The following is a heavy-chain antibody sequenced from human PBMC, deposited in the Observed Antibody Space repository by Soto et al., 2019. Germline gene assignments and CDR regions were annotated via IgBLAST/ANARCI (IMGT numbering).Heavy chain of an antibody. D-gene: IGHD2-15*01. J-gene: IGHJ5*02. CDR2: IYYSGST. CDR1: GGSINSDSYY. V-gene: IGHV4-61*01. Sequence: SETLSLTCTVSGGSINSDSYYWTWIRQRPGKGLEWIGYIYYSGSTNYNPSLKSRVTISVDTSKNQFSLKLSSVTAADTAVYYCARARVVAATMTLLGFDPWGQGTLVTV. CDR3: ARARVVAATMTLLGFDP.